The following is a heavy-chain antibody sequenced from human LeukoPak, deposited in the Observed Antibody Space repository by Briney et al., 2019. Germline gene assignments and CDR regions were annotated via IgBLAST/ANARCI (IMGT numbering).Heavy chain of an antibody. CDR3: AKDTGGNGAYFYAMDV. J-gene: IGHJ6*02. Sequence: GRSLRLSCVRSGFAFHNYAMHWVRRPPGKGLEWVSAINWNSDTKAYADSVKGRFTISRDRARNSLYLQMDSLRPEDTALYYCAKDTGGNGAYFYAMDVWGQGTSVTVSS. CDR1: GFAFHNYA. V-gene: IGHV3-9*01. D-gene: IGHD4-23*01. CDR2: INWNSDTK.